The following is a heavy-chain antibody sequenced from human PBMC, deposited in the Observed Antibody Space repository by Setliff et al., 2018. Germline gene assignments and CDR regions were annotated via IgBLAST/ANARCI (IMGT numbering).Heavy chain of an antibody. CDR2: IYYSGST. J-gene: IGHJ4*02. CDR3: ASPPSYYDSSGYYYLAY. CDR1: GGSISSHY. Sequence: LSLTCTVSGGSISSHYWSWIRQPPGKGLEWIGYIYYSGSTNYNPSLKSRVTISLDTSKNQFSLRLSSVTAADTAVYYCASPPSYYDSSGYYYLAYWGQGTLVTVSS. D-gene: IGHD3-22*01. V-gene: IGHV4-59*11.